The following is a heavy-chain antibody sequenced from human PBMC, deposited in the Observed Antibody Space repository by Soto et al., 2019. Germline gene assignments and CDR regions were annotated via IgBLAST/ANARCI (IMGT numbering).Heavy chain of an antibody. CDR1: GGSISSGGYY. CDR3: ARGGDFWSGYSSGVDV. J-gene: IGHJ6*02. V-gene: IGHV4-31*03. Sequence: QVQLQESGPGLVKPSQTLSLTCTVSGGSISSGGYYWSWIRQHPGKGLEWIGYIYYSGSTYYNPSLKSRVTISVDTSKNQFSLKLSSVTAADTAVSYCARGGDFWSGYSSGVDVWGQGTTVTVSS. CDR2: IYYSGST. D-gene: IGHD3-3*01.